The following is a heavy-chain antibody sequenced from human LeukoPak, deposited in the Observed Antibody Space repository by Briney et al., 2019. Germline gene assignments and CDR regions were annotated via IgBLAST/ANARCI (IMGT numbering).Heavy chain of an antibody. D-gene: IGHD2-15*01. J-gene: IGHJ6*02. V-gene: IGHV3-30*04. CDR2: ISYDESDK. Sequence: GGSLRLSCAASGFTFSSYAMHWVRQAPGKGLEWVAVISYDESDKYYADSVKGRFTISRDNSKNTLYLQMNSLRPEDTAVYYCAKGVVAATNAAYYGMDVWGQGTTVTVSS. CDR1: GFTFSSYA. CDR3: AKGVVAATNAAYYGMDV.